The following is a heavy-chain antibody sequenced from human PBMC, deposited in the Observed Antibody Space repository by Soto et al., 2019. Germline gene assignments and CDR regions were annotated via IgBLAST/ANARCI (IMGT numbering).Heavy chain of an antibody. CDR3: ARGSVSSGWYYYYYYMDV. D-gene: IGHD6-19*01. J-gene: IGHJ6*03. CDR1: GYIFINYY. V-gene: IGHV1-46*01. CDR2: INPNSGST. Sequence: AAVKVSCKASGYIFINYYIHWVRQAPGQGLEWIGRINPNSGSTNYAQKFQGRVTMARNTSTSTAYMELSSLRSEDTAVYYCARGSVSSGWYYYYYYMDVWGKGPRSPSP.